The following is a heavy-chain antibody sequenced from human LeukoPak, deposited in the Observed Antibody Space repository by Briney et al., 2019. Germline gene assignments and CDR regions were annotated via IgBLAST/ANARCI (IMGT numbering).Heavy chain of an antibody. V-gene: IGHV3-20*04. Sequence: GGSLRLSCAASGFTFDDYGTSRVRQAPGKGLEWVSGINWNGGSTGYADSVKGRFTISRGNAKNSLYLQMNSLRAEDTALYYCARGTYYYDSSQGDYFDYWGQGTLVTVSS. CDR3: ARGTYYYDSSQGDYFDY. J-gene: IGHJ4*02. CDR1: GFTFDDYG. CDR2: INWNGGST. D-gene: IGHD3-22*01.